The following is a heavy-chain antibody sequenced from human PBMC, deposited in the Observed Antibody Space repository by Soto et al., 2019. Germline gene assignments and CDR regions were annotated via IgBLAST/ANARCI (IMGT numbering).Heavy chain of an antibody. Sequence: GGSLRLSRAASGFTFSDFYMSWIRQAPGKGLEWVSYISSRGTTMYYADSVKGRFTISRDNAKKSLFLQMNSLRAEDTAVYYCVRVGSGHPLYYYYGVDVWGQGTTVTVSS. V-gene: IGHV3-11*01. J-gene: IGHJ6*02. D-gene: IGHD3-3*01. CDR2: ISSRGTTM. CDR3: VRVGSGHPLYYYYGVDV. CDR1: GFTFSDFY.